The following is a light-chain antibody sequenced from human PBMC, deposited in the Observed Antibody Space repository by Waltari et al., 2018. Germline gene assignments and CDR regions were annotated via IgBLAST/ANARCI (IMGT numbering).Light chain of an antibody. V-gene: IGKV4-1*01. J-gene: IGKJ3*01. CDR2: WAS. Sequence: DIVMTQPPDSLAVSLGERATINCKSSQSVLYSSNNKNYLAWYQQKPGQPPKLLIYWASTRESGVPDRFSGSGSGTDFTLTISSLLAEDVALYYCQQYYTTPPTFGPGTKVDIK. CDR1: QSVLYSSNNKNY. CDR3: QQYYTTPPT.